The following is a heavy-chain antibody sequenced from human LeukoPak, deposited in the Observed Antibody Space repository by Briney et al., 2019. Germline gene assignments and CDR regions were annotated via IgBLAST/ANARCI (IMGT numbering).Heavy chain of an antibody. V-gene: IGHV7-4-1*02. J-gene: IGHJ4*02. CDR1: GYTFTSYA. Sequence: ASVKVSCNAAGYTFTSYAMNWVRLAPGQGLEWMGWINTNTGNPTYAQGFTGRFVFSLDTSVSTAYLQISSLKAEDTAVYYCARMMVVGGSCYLDYWGQGTLVTVSS. CDR3: ARMMVVGGSCYLDY. CDR2: INTNTGNP. D-gene: IGHD2-15*01.